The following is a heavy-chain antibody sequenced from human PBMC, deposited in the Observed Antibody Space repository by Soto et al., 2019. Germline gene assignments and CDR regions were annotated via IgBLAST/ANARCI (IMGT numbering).Heavy chain of an antibody. J-gene: IGHJ5*02. CDR1: GGTFSSYA. CDR2: IIPIFGTA. D-gene: IGHD3-22*01. Sequence: ASVKVSCKASGGTFSSYAIGWVRQAPGQGLEWMGGIIPIFGTANYAQKFQGRVTITADESTSTAYMELSSLRSEDTAVYYCARAPPVDYYDSSGSNWFDPWGQGTLVTVSS. CDR3: ARAPPVDYYDSSGSNWFDP. V-gene: IGHV1-69*13.